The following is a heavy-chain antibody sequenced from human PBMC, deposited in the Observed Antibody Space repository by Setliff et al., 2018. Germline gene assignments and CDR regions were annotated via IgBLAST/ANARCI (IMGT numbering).Heavy chain of an antibody. CDR3: ARRSPAYYSDSSGYFYDTSPYMDV. CDR2: IHHSGST. Sequence: SETLSLTCTVSDGSISTYYWSWIRQPPGKRLEWIRFIHHSGSTHYNPSLKSRVTISVDTSKNQFSLKLSSVTAADTAVYYCARRSPAYYSDSSGYFYDTSPYMDVWGKGTTVTVSS. D-gene: IGHD3-22*01. V-gene: IGHV4-59*08. J-gene: IGHJ6*03. CDR1: DGSISTYY.